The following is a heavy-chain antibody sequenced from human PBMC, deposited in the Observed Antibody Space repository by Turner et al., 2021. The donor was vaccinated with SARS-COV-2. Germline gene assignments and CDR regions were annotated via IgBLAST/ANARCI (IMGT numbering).Heavy chain of an antibody. CDR2: MSSSGNSI. CDR3: ATSSVTSPGTFDY. Sequence: QVQLVESGGGLVKPGGSLRLSCAASGFIFSHYYMNWVRQAPGRGLEWISYMSSSGNSIYYADSVKGRFTISRDSATNSLYLQMNSLRAEDTAVYYCATSSVTSPGTFDYWGQGNLVTVSS. D-gene: IGHD6-13*01. J-gene: IGHJ4*02. V-gene: IGHV3-11*01. CDR1: GFIFSHYY.